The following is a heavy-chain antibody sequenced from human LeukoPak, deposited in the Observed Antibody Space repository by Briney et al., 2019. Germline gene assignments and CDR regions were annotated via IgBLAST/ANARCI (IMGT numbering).Heavy chain of an antibody. V-gene: IGHV3-30*02. Sequence: GGSLRLSCAASGFTFSSYGMHWVRQAPGKGLEWVAFIRYDGSNKYYADSVKGRFTISRDNSKNTLYLQMNSLRAEDTAVYYCAKDGYCSSTSCYPYYFDYWGQGTLVTVSS. CDR3: AKDGYCSSTSCYPYYFDY. J-gene: IGHJ4*02. CDR2: IRYDGSNK. D-gene: IGHD2-2*03. CDR1: GFTFSSYG.